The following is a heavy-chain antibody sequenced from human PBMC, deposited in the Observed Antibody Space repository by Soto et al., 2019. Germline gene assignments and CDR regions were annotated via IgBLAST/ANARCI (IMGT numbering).Heavy chain of an antibody. CDR2: IITKFGTP. D-gene: IGHD3-16*01. V-gene: IGHV1-69*06. CDR3: ATTSFYAESHFDY. CDR1: EGTFNNYT. Sequence: QVQLLQSGAEVKKPGSSVRVSCKASEGTFNNYTIAWVRQAPGQGLEWVGWIITKFGTPSYAQRFQGRVTIIADKSTSTAYMDLSNLRSEDTAVYFCATTSFYAESHFDYWGQGTLVIVSS. J-gene: IGHJ4*02.